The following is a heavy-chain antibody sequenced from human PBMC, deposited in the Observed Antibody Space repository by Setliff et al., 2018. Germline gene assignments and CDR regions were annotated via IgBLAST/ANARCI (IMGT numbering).Heavy chain of an antibody. CDR1: GYSISSGYY. CDR2: LSDSGST. D-gene: IGHD3-22*01. V-gene: IGHV4-38-2*02. Sequence: SETLSLTCTVSGYSISSGYYWGWVRQPPGKGLEWLGTLSDSGSTYYNPSFKGRVTISEHSSQTQFFLELSSVTAADTAMYYCARDYYDSRGSYAFDIWGQGTVVTVSS. J-gene: IGHJ3*02. CDR3: ARDYYDSRGSYAFDI.